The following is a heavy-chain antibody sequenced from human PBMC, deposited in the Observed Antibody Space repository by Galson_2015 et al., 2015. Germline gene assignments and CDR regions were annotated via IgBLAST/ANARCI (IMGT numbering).Heavy chain of an antibody. CDR1: GFTFSNYG. CDR3: AKDIEGGIPIDY. Sequence: SLRLSCAASGFTFSNYGMHWVRQAPGKGLEWVAVISYDGSDKYYADSVKGRFTISRDDSKNTVYLQMNSLRVEDSAVYYCAKDIEGGIPIDYRGRGTLVPGSS. D-gene: IGHD3-16*01. V-gene: IGHV3-30*18. CDR2: ISYDGSDK. J-gene: IGHJ4*02.